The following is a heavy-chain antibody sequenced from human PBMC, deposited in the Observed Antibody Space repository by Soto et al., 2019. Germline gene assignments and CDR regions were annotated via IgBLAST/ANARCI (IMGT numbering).Heavy chain of an antibody. D-gene: IGHD6-13*01. CDR1: GYTFTGYY. CDR3: ARSLLSSDSSSWYLVYYYYGMDV. V-gene: IGHV1-2*02. Sequence: ASVKVSCKASGYTFTGYYMHWVRQAPGQGLEWMGWINPNSGGTNYAQKFQGRVTMTRDTSISTAYMELSRLRSDDTAVYYCARSLLSSDSSSWYLVYYYYGMDVWGQGTTVTVSS. CDR2: INPNSGGT. J-gene: IGHJ6*02.